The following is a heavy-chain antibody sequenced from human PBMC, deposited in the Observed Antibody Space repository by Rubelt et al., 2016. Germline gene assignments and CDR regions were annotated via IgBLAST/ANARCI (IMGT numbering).Heavy chain of an antibody. CDR1: GLTVSSNY. J-gene: IGHJ4*02. CDR2: IGSSSTYI. Sequence: EVQLVESGGGLIQPGGSLRLSCAASGLTVSSNYMTWVRQVPGKGLEWVSTIGSSSTYIYYADSVKGRFPISRDDAKNTLYLQMNSLRVEDTAVYYCARGGDMVFTLWGQGTPVTVSS. CDR3: ARGGDMVFTL. V-gene: IGHV3-21*01. D-gene: IGHD5/OR15-5a*01.